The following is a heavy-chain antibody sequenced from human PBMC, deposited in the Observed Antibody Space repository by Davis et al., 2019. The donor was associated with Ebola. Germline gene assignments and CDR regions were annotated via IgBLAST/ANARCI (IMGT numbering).Heavy chain of an antibody. D-gene: IGHD2-15*01. Sequence: AASVKVSCKASGYTFTGYYMHWVRQAPGQGLEWMGWINPNSGGTNYAQKFQGWVTMTRDTSISTAYMELSRLRSEDTAVYYCASSMIGSGGSRARRRYYYYGMDVWGQGTTVTVSS. CDR1: GYTFTGYY. CDR2: INPNSGGT. CDR3: ASSMIGSGGSRARRRYYYYGMDV. J-gene: IGHJ6*02. V-gene: IGHV1-2*04.